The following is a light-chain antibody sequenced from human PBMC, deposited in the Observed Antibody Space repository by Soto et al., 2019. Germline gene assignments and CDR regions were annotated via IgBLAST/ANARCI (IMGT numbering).Light chain of an antibody. CDR3: QQYNNWPLT. Sequence: EIAMTQSPGTLSVSPGERATLSCRASQSVNSNLAWYQQKPGQAPRLLIYGASTRATGIPARFSGSGSGTEFTVTISSLQSEDFAVYYCQQYNNWPLTFGGGTKVEIK. CDR2: GAS. J-gene: IGKJ4*01. V-gene: IGKV3-15*01. CDR1: QSVNSN.